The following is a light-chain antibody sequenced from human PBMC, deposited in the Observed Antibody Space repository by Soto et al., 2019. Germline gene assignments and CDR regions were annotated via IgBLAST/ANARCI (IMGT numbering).Light chain of an antibody. CDR2: AAS. V-gene: IGKV1-39*01. Sequence: DIQMTQSPSSLSASVGDIVTITCRASQSISSYLNWYQQKPGKAPKLLIYAASSLQSGVPSRFSGSGSGTDFTLTISSLQPEDFATYYCQQSYSTPRTFGQGTKVDNK. J-gene: IGKJ1*01. CDR3: QQSYSTPRT. CDR1: QSISSY.